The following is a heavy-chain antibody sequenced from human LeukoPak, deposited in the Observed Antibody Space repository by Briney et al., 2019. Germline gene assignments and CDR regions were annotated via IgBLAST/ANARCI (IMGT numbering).Heavy chain of an antibody. CDR1: GGSISSGSYY. J-gene: IGHJ5*02. V-gene: IGHV4-30-4*08. CDR2: IYYSGST. Sequence: SETLSLTCTVSGGSISSGSYYWSWIRQPPGKGLEWIGYIYYSGSTYYNPSLKSRVTISVDTSKNQFSLKLSSVTAADTAVYYCARARPPGYCSGGSCQEDNWFDPWGQRTLVTVSS. CDR3: ARARPPGYCSGGSCQEDNWFDP. D-gene: IGHD2-15*01.